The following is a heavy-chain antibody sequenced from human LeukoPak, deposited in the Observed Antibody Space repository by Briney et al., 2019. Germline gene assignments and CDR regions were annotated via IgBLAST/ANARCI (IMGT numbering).Heavy chain of an antibody. D-gene: IGHD2-21*01. J-gene: IGHJ3*02. CDR3: ARSTYYAFDI. CDR1: GGTFSSYA. Sequence: VASVKVSCKASGGTFSSYAISCVRQAPGQGLEWMGGIIPIFGTANYAQKLQGRVTITTDESTSTAYMELSSLRSEDTAVYYCARSTYYAFDIWGQGTMVTVSS. V-gene: IGHV1-69*05. CDR2: IIPIFGTA.